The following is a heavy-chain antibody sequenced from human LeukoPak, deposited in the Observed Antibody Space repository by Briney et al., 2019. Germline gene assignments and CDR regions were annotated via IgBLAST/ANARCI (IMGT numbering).Heavy chain of an antibody. J-gene: IGHJ3*01. CDR2: IYYSGIT. CDR3: ARLGGWLQTNAFDV. CDR1: GGSISSYY. D-gene: IGHD5-12*01. V-gene: IGHV4-59*06. Sequence: SETLSLTCTVSGGSISSYYWNWIRQHPGKGLEWIAYIYYSGITYYNPSLKSRLTISVDTSKNQFSLKLTSVTAADTAVYYCARLGGWLQTNAFDVWGQGTMVTVSS.